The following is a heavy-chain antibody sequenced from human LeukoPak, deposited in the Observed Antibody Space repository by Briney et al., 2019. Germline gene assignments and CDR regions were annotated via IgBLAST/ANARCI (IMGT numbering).Heavy chain of an antibody. CDR3: ARMSTSSWYVCDY. Sequence: PGGSLRLSCAASGFSLSSYWMTWVRQAPGKGLEWVANIKQDGSEKYYVDSVMGRFTISRDNAKNSLYLQMNSLRAEDTAVYYCARMSTSSWYVCDYWGQGTLVTVSS. CDR1: GFSLSSYW. V-gene: IGHV3-7*01. CDR2: IKQDGSEK. D-gene: IGHD6-13*01. J-gene: IGHJ4*02.